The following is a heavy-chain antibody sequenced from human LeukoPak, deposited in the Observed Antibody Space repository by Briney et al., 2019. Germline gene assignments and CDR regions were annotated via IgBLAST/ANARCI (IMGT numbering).Heavy chain of an antibody. CDR2: IYTSGNT. CDR1: GGSISSGGYY. J-gene: IGHJ5*02. Sequence: SETLSLTCTVSGGSISSGGYYWSWIRQPAGKRLEWIGRIYTSGNTNYNPSLKSRVTISVDTSKNQFSLKLSSVTATDTALYSCARDSTLRGPTRPQGFDPWGQGPLVTVSP. CDR3: ARDSTLRGPTRPQGFDP. D-gene: IGHD3-16*01. V-gene: IGHV4-61*02.